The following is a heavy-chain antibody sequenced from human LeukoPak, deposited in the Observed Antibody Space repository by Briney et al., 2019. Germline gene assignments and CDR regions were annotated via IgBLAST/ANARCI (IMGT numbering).Heavy chain of an antibody. Sequence: ASVKVSCKASGYTFTSYDINWVRQATGQGLEWMGWMNPNSGNTGYAQKFQGRVTMTWNTSISTAYMELSSLRSEDTAVYYCARDRSVLAGGWFDPWGQGTLVTVSS. CDR2: MNPNSGNT. D-gene: IGHD4/OR15-4a*01. CDR3: ARDRSVLAGGWFDP. V-gene: IGHV1-8*01. CDR1: GYTFTSYD. J-gene: IGHJ5*02.